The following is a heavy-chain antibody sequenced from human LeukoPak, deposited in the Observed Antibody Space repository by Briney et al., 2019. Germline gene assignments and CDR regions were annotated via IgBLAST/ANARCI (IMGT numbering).Heavy chain of an antibody. V-gene: IGHV3-74*01. CDR3: AKTYYYDRSECYLDY. CDR2: INSDGSST. D-gene: IGHD3-22*01. Sequence: GGSLRLSCAASGFTFSYYWMHWVRQTPGKGLVWVSRINSDGSSTIYADSVKGRFTISRDNAKNTLYLQMNSLRAEDTAVYYCAKTYYYDRSECYLDYWGQGTLVTVSS. CDR1: GFTFSYYW. J-gene: IGHJ4*02.